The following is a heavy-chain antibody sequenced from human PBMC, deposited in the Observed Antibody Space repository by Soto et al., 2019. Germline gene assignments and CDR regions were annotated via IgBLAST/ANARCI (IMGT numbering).Heavy chain of an antibody. CDR3: ARERFNLNRVWWYFDL. CDR2: ISGDGRGT. D-gene: IGHD2-21*01. CDR1: GFTFSSYW. V-gene: IGHV3-74*01. Sequence: EVQLVESGGGLVQPGGSLRLSCAASGFTFSSYWMHWVRQAPGKGLVWVSRISGDGRGTTYADSVKGRWTVSRDNAKNTLYLQMNSLRADDTAVYYCARERFNLNRVWWYFDLWGRGTLVTVSS. J-gene: IGHJ2*01.